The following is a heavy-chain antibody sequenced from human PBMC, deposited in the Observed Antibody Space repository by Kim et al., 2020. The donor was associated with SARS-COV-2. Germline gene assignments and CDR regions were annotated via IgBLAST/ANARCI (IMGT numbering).Heavy chain of an antibody. CDR3: ARHHKDVWGSYRYTQFDY. CDR1: GGSISSSSYY. D-gene: IGHD3-16*02. J-gene: IGHJ4*02. V-gene: IGHV4-39*01. Sequence: SETLSLTCTVSGGSISSSSYYWGWIRQPPGKGLEWIGSIYYSGSTYYNPSLKSRVTISVDTSKNQFSLKLSSVTAADTAVYYCARHHKDVWGSYRYTQFDYWGEGTLVTVSS. CDR2: IYYSGST.